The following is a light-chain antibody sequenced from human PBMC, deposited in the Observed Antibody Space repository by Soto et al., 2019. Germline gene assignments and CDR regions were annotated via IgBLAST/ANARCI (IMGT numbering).Light chain of an antibody. V-gene: IGKV1-33*01. CDR3: QQYDILPIT. CDR2: DAS. J-gene: IGKJ4*01. Sequence: DIQVTQSPSFLSASVGDRVTITCQASDDIINSLNWYQQKPGKAPKLLIHDASILQTGVPSRFSGSGSGTDFTFTITSLQPEDIATYYCQQYDILPITFGGGTKVEIK. CDR1: DDIINS.